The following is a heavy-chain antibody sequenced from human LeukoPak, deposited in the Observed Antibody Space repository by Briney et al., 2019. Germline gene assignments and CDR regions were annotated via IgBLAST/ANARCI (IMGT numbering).Heavy chain of an antibody. Sequence: PGGSLRLSCAASGFTFSSYGMHWVRQAPGKGLEWVAFIRYDGSNKYYADSVKGRFTISRDNSKNTLYLQMNSLRAEDTAVYYCAREGYSSSYFDYWGQGTLVTVSS. CDR2: IRYDGSNK. CDR3: AREGYSSSYFDY. V-gene: IGHV3-30*02. J-gene: IGHJ4*02. CDR1: GFTFSSYG. D-gene: IGHD6-6*01.